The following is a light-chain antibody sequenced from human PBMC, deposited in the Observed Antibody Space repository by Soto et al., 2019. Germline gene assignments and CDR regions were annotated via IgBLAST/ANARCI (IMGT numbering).Light chain of an antibody. CDR2: DVS. CDR1: SSDIGTYNY. V-gene: IGLV2-14*03. CDR3: NSYPGTSSRYV. Sequence: QSALTQPASVSGSPGQSITISCTGTSSDIGTYNYVSWYQQHTGKAPKLMIFDVSYRPSGVSNRFSGSKSDNTASLTISGLQAEDEADYYCNSYPGTSSRYVFGTGIKVTVL. J-gene: IGLJ1*01.